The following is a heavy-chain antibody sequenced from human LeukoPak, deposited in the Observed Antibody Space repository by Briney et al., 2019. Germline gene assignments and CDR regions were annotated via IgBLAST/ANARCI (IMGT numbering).Heavy chain of an antibody. V-gene: IGHV4-39*07. Sequence: SETLSLTCSVSGDSIDSVSYYWGWIRQAPGKGPEWIASIDYSGRTFYNPSLRSRVTMSADTSKNQLSLRVNSVTAADTAIYYCARDEQGTRSDYWGQGTLVTVAS. CDR2: IDYSGRT. D-gene: IGHD1/OR15-1a*01. CDR1: GDSIDSVSYY. J-gene: IGHJ4*02. CDR3: ARDEQGTRSDY.